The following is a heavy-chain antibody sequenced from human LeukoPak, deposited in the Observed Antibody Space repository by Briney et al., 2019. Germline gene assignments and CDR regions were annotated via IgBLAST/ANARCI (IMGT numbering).Heavy chain of an antibody. J-gene: IGHJ5*02. V-gene: IGHV4-39*07. CDR3: ARENINWFDP. CDR1: GGSISSSSYY. CDR2: INYSGST. Sequence: SETLSLTCTVSGGSISSSSYYWGWIRQPPGKGLEWIGSINYSGSTYYNPSLKSRVTISVDTSKNQFSLKLSSVTAADTAVYYCARENINWFDPWGQGTLVTVSS. D-gene: IGHD3-10*02.